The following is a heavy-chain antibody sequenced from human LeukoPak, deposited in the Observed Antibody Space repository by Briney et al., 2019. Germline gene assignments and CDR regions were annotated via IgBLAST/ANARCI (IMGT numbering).Heavy chain of an antibody. V-gene: IGHV4-59*01. D-gene: IGHD5-12*01. CDR2: IYYSGST. J-gene: IGHJ4*02. CDR1: GGSISNYY. CDR3: ARSGYSGYDPYDC. Sequence: SETLSLTCTVSGGSISNYYWSWIRQPPGRGLEWIGYIYYSGSTNYNPSLKSRVTISVDTSKNQFSLKLSSVTAADTAVYYCARSGYSGYDPYDCWGQGTLVTVSS.